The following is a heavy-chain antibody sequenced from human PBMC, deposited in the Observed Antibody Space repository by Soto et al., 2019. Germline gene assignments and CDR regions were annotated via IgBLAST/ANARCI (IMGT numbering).Heavy chain of an antibody. CDR3: ARSLGDEQQLTNPAGEH. CDR2: MNPNSGNT. D-gene: IGHD6-13*01. J-gene: IGHJ1*01. Sequence: GASVKVSCKASGYTSTSYDINWVRQATGQGLEWMGWMNPNSGNTGYAQKFQGRVTMTRNTSISTAYMELSSLRSEDTAVYYCARSLGDEQQLTNPAGEHWGQGTLVTVSS. V-gene: IGHV1-8*01. CDR1: GYTSTSYD.